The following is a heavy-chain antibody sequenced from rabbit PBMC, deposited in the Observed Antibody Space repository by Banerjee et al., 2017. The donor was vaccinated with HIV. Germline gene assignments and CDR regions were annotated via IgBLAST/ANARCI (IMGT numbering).Heavy chain of an antibody. J-gene: IGHJ4*01. V-gene: IGHV1S47*01. CDR3: ARDRDGDAGYGSLAL. CDR2: IYSSNGDK. D-gene: IGHD7-1*01. Sequence: QEQLVESGGGLVQPEGSLTLTCKASGSDFSSNAMCWVRQAPGKGLELIACIYSSNGDKWYASWVNGRFTISRSTSLNTVDLKMTSLTVADTATYFCARDRDGDAGYGSLALWGPGTLV. CDR1: GSDFSSNA.